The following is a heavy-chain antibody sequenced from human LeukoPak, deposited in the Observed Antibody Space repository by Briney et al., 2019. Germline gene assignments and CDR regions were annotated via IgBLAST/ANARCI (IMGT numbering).Heavy chain of an antibody. J-gene: IGHJ5*01. D-gene: IGHD4-11*01. CDR1: GGSVRSRDFY. Sequence: SETLSLTCSVSGGSVRSRDFYWVWLRQPPGKGPEWIGSFYYSGSTYYNPSLKSRVSIFLDSSKNQFSLMLTSVTAADTAVYYCARYTAVPSAYKWFDSWGQGILVTVSS. CDR3: ARYTAVPSAYKWFDS. CDR2: FYYSGST. V-gene: IGHV4-39*07.